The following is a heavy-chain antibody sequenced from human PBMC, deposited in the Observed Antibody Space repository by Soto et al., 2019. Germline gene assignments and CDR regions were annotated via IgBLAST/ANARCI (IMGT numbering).Heavy chain of an antibody. CDR1: GFTFSSYG. V-gene: IGHV3-30*18. Sequence: QVQLVESGGGVVQPGRSLRLSCAASGFTFSSYGMHWVRQAPGKGLEWVAVISYDGSNKYYADSVKGRFTISRDNSTNTLYLQMNSLRAEETAVYYCAKGIAVAELDYWGQGTLVTVSS. CDR2: ISYDGSNK. CDR3: AKGIAVAELDY. D-gene: IGHD6-19*01. J-gene: IGHJ4*02.